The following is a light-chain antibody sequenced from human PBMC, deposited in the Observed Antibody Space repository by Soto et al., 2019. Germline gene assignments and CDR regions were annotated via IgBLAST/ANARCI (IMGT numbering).Light chain of an antibody. CDR1: QSVSSN. J-gene: IGKJ5*01. V-gene: IGKV3-15*01. CDR2: GAS. Sequence: EIVMTQSPATLSVSPGERATLSCRASQSVSSNLAWYQQKPCQAPRLLIYGASTRATGIPARFSGSGSGTEFTLTISSLQSEDFAVYYCQQYTNWPPNTFGQGTQLEI. CDR3: QQYTNWPPNT.